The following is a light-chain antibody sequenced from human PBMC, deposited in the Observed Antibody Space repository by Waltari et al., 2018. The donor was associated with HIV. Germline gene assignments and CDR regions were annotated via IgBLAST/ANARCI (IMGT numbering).Light chain of an antibody. CDR2: GAS. V-gene: IGKV3-20*01. CDR1: QTISSTY. J-gene: IGKJ1*01. CDR3: QQYIGSPRT. Sequence: EIALTQSPGTLSLSPGERATLSCRASQTISSTYVAWYQQKPGQAPRLLIYGASNRATSIPDRFSGSVSGTAFTLTSSSLEPEDCAVYYCQQYIGSPRTFGQGTKVELK.